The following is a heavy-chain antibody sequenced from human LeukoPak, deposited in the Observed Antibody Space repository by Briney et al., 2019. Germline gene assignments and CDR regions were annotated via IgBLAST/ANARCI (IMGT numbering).Heavy chain of an antibody. D-gene: IGHD3/OR15-3a*01. Sequence: ASVKVSCKASGYTFTSYYMHWVRQAPGQGLEWMGIINPSGGSTSYEQKFQGRVTMTRDTSTSTVYMELSSLRSEDTAVYYCARDAARAMARGDWYFDYWGQGTLVTVSS. J-gene: IGHJ4*02. CDR2: INPSGGST. CDR1: GYTFTSYY. V-gene: IGHV1-46*01. CDR3: ARDAARAMARGDWYFDY.